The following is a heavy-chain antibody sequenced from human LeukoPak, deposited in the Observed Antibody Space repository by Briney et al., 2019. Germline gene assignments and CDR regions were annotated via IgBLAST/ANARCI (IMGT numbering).Heavy chain of an antibody. CDR1: GFIFSSYA. J-gene: IGHJ4*02. V-gene: IGHV3-23*01. CDR3: AKVPRGTTYYFDY. D-gene: IGHD2/OR15-2a*01. Sequence: GGSLRLSCAASGFIFSSYAMSWVRQAPGKGLEWVSRISGRGVSTAYADSVKGRFTISRDNSKNTLFLQMNSLRAEDTAVYYCAKVPRGTTYYFDYWGQGTLVTVSS. CDR2: ISGRGVST.